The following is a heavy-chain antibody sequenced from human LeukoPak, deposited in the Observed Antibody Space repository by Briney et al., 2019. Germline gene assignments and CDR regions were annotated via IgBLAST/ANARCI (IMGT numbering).Heavy chain of an antibody. CDR1: GFTFSSYS. V-gene: IGHV3-74*01. J-gene: IGHJ4*02. CDR2: INSDGSST. D-gene: IGHD4-17*01. CDR3: ARSPLTVTTRLHFDY. Sequence: PGGSLRLSCAASGFTFSSYSMNWVRQTPGKGLVWVSRINSDGSSTSYADSVKGRFTISRDNAKDTLYLQMNSLRAEDTAVYYCARSPLTVTTRLHFDYWGQGTLVTVSS.